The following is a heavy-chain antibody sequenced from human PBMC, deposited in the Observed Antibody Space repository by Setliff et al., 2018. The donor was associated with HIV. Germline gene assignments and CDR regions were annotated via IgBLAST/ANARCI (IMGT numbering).Heavy chain of an antibody. CDR2: IHHSGTT. CDR3: ARDRLTYYFDY. J-gene: IGHJ4*02. V-gene: IGHV4-39*07. CDR1: GGSISGSSYY. Sequence: SETLSLTCTVSGGSISGSSYYWGWIRQPPGKGLEWIGNIHHSGTTYYNPSLRSRATLLVDTSKNQFSLKMISLSAADSAMYYCARDRLTYYFDYWGQGILVTVSS. D-gene: IGHD3-22*01.